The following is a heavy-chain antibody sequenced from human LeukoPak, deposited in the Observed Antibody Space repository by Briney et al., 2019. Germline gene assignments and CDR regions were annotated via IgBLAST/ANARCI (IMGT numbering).Heavy chain of an antibody. J-gene: IGHJ6*03. CDR2: ISSSSSTI. CDR3: KGSSWYNYYYMDV. V-gene: IGHV3-48*02. Sequence: GGSLRLSCAASGFTFSNYAMNWVRQAPGKGLEWVSYISSSSSTIYYADSMKGRFTISRDNAKNSLYLQMNGLRDGDTAVYYCKGSSWYNYYYMDVWGKGTTVTVSS. D-gene: IGHD6-13*01. CDR1: GFTFSNYA.